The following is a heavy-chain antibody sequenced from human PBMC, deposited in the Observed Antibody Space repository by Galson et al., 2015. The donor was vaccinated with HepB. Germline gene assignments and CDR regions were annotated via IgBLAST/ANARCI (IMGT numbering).Heavy chain of an antibody. V-gene: IGHV1-46*01. CDR1: GYTFTSYY. Sequence: SVKVSCKASGYTFTSYYMHWVRQAPGQGLEWMGIINPSGGSTSYAQKFQGRVTMTEDTSTDTAYMELSSLRSEDTAVYYCATNYYDSSGYYPPHDYWGQGTLVTVSS. CDR3: ATNYYDSSGYYPPHDY. CDR2: INPSGGST. D-gene: IGHD3-22*01. J-gene: IGHJ4*02.